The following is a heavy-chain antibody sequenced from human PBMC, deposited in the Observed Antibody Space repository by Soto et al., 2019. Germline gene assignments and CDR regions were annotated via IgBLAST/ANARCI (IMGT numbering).Heavy chain of an antibody. V-gene: IGHV3-30-3*01. D-gene: IGHD6-6*01. J-gene: IGHJ4*02. CDR2: ISYDGSNK. Sequence: QVQLVESGGGVVQPGRSLRLSCAASGFTFSSYAMHWVRQAPGKGLEWVAVISYDGSNKYYADSVKGRFTISRDNSKNTLYLQMNSLRAEDTAVYYCARVEYSSSNYFDHWGQGTLVTVSS. CDR3: ARVEYSSSNYFDH. CDR1: GFTFSSYA.